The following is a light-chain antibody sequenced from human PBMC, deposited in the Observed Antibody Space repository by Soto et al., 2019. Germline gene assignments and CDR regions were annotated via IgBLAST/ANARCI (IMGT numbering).Light chain of an antibody. V-gene: IGKV1-5*03. J-gene: IGKJ1*01. CDR2: MAS. Sequence: DIHRAHSPSTLSSSSVDRVALTCRASQSITNWLAWYQQKPGKAPKPLIYMASSLESGVPSRFSGSGGGTEFTLTISSLQTDDFATYYCQQYYRQATFGQGTKVDI. CDR1: QSITNW. CDR3: QQYYRQAT.